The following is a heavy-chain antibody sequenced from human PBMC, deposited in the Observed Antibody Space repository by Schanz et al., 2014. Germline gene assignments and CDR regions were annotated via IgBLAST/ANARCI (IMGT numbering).Heavy chain of an antibody. D-gene: IGHD6-19*01. V-gene: IGHV3-23*04. Sequence: MQLVESGGGLVKPGGSLRLSCAASGFGFSSYSMNWVRQAPGKGLEWVSSISSGGGSTYYADSVKGRFTISRDNSKNTLYLQMNSLRVEDTAVYYCAASSGWHPSTDYWGQGTLVTVSS. CDR2: ISSGGGST. CDR3: AASSGWHPSTDY. J-gene: IGHJ4*02. CDR1: GFGFSSYS.